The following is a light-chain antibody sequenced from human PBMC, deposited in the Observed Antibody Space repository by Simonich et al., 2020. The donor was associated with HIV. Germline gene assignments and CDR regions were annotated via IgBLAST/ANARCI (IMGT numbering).Light chain of an antibody. CDR3: QQYHSTPNT. V-gene: IGKV4-1*01. Sequence: DIVMTQSPDSLAVSLGERATINCKSSQSVLYSSNNKNYLAWYQQKPAQPPKLLIYWASTRESGVPDRFSGSGSGTDFTLTISSLQAEDVAVYYCQQYHSTPNTFGQGTKLELK. J-gene: IGKJ2*01. CDR1: QSVLYSSNNKNY. CDR2: WAS.